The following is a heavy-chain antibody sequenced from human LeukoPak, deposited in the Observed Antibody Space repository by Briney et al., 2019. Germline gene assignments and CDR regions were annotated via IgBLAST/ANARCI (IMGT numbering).Heavy chain of an antibody. Sequence: PSETLSLTCTVSGVSISSGSYYWSWIRQPAGKGLEWIGRIYTSGSTNYNPSLKSRVTISVDTSKNQFSLKLSSVTAADTAVYYCARDHLGGMDVWGQGTTVTVSS. CDR3: ARDHLGGMDV. V-gene: IGHV4-61*02. CDR2: IYTSGST. J-gene: IGHJ6*02. CDR1: GVSISSGSYY.